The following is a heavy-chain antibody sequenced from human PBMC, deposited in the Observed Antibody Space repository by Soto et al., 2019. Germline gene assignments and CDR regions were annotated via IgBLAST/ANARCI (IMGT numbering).Heavy chain of an antibody. V-gene: IGHV1-69*12. CDR3: AREGSGSYYPGFDY. Sequence: QVQLVQSAAEVKKPGSSVKVACKASGGTFSSYTISWVRQAPGQGLEWMGGIIPIFGTANYAQTFQGRVTITADESTSTAYMELTSLRSEDTAVYYCAREGSGSYYPGFDYWGQGTLVTVSS. D-gene: IGHD3-10*01. CDR2: IIPIFGTA. CDR1: GGTFSSYT. J-gene: IGHJ4*02.